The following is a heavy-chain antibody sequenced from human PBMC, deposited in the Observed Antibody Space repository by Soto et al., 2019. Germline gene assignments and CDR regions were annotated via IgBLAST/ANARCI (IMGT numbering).Heavy chain of an antibody. Sequence: QVQLVESGGGVVQPGRSLRLSCAASGFTFSSYGMHWVRQAPGKGLEWVAVIWYDGSNKYYADSVKGRFTISRDNSKNTWYLQMNSLRAEDTAVYSCARDNRSSWYGQTNWFDPWGQGTLVTVSS. CDR3: ARDNRSSWYGQTNWFDP. D-gene: IGHD6-13*01. CDR1: GFTFSSYG. CDR2: IWYDGSNK. V-gene: IGHV3-33*01. J-gene: IGHJ5*02.